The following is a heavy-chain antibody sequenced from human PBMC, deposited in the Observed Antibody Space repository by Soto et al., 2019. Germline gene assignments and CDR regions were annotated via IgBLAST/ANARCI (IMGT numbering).Heavy chain of an antibody. CDR3: ATNHGTGYGDFVYAFDI. CDR2: ISYDGSNK. J-gene: IGHJ3*02. CDR1: GFTFSSYG. Sequence: GGSLRLSCAASGFTFSSYGMHWVRQAPGKGLEWVAVISYDGSNKYYADSVKGRFTISRDNSKNTLYLQMNSLRAEDTAAYYCATNHGTGYGDFVYAFDIWGQGTMVTVSS. V-gene: IGHV3-30*03. D-gene: IGHD4-17*01.